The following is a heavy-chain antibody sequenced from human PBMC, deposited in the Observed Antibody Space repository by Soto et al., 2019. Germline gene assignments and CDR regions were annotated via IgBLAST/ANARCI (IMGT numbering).Heavy chain of an antibody. D-gene: IGHD5-12*01. CDR1: GYSFTSYW. CDR2: IYPGDSDT. J-gene: IGHJ5*02. V-gene: IGHV5-51*01. Sequence: PGESLKISCKASGYSFTSYWIGWVRQMPGKGLEWMGIIYPGDSDTRYRPSLLGQVTISADKSTSTADLQWSSLKASDTAIYYCARAIEMATIGWFDPWGQGTLVTVSS. CDR3: ARAIEMATIGWFDP.